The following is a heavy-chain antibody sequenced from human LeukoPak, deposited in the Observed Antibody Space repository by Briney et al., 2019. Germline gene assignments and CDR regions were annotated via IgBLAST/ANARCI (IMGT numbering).Heavy chain of an antibody. CDR3: AELGTTMIGGV. CDR1: GFTFSSYG. Sequence: GGSLRLSCAASGFTFSSYGMSWVRQAPGKGLEWVSAISGSGGSTYYADSVKGRFTISRDNAKNSLYLQMNSLTAEDTAVYYCAELGTTMIGGVWGKGTTVTISS. J-gene: IGHJ6*04. D-gene: IGHD3-10*02. CDR2: ISGSGGST. V-gene: IGHV3-23*01.